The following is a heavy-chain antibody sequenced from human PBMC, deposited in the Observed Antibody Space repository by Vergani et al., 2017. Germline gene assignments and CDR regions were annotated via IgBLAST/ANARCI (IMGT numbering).Heavy chain of an antibody. CDR3: AKEHSGGSYVGAFDI. V-gene: IGHV3-33*06. J-gene: IGHJ3*02. CDR1: GFTFSSYG. CDR2: IWYDGSNK. Sequence: QVQLVESGGGVVQAGRSLRLSCAASGFTFSSYGMHWVRQAPGKGLEWVAVIWYDGSNKYYADSVKGRFTISRDNSKNTLYLQMNSLRAEDTAVYYCAKEHSGGSYVGAFDIWGQGTMVTVSS. D-gene: IGHD1-26*01.